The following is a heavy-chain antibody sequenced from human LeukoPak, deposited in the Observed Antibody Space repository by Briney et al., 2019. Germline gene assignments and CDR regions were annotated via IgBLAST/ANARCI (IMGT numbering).Heavy chain of an antibody. CDR1: GYTFTGYY. CDR3: ARGLWFGELFSPYYFDY. V-gene: IGHV1-2*02. Sequence: ASVKVSCKASGYTFTGYYMHWVRQAPGQGLEWMGWINPNSGGTNYAQKFQGRVTMTRDTSISTAYMELSRLRSDDTAVYYCARGLWFGELFSPYYFDYWGQGTLVTVSS. D-gene: IGHD3-10*01. J-gene: IGHJ4*02. CDR2: INPNSGGT.